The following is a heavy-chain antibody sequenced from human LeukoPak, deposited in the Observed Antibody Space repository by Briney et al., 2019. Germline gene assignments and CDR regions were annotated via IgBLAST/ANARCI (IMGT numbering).Heavy chain of an antibody. Sequence: GGSLRLSCAASGFTFSSYAMSWVRQAPGKGLEWVSAISGSGGSTYYADSVKGRFTISRDNSKNTLYLQMNSLRAEDTAVYYCAKDPYDYYDSSGYYYEPYFDYWGQGTLVTVSS. D-gene: IGHD3-22*01. CDR1: GFTFSSYA. V-gene: IGHV3-23*01. J-gene: IGHJ4*02. CDR2: ISGSGGST. CDR3: AKDPYDYYDSSGYYYEPYFDY.